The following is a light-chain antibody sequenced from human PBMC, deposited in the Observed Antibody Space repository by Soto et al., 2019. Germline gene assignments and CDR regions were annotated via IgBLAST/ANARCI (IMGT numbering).Light chain of an antibody. Sequence: QSALTQPASVSGSPGQSITISCTGTSSDVGGYDYVSWFQQYPGKAPSLMLYDVYRRPSGVSYRFSGSNSGNTASLTISGLPADDEADYYCTSYTTTSTVVFGGGTKLTVL. J-gene: IGLJ2*01. CDR1: SSDVGGYDY. CDR2: DVY. CDR3: TSYTTTSTVV. V-gene: IGLV2-14*01.